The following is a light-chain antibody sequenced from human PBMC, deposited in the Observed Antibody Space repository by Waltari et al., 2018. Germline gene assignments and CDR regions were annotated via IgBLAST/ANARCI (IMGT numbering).Light chain of an antibody. CDR3: QHYDGVPPWT. CDR1: RDINNY. V-gene: IGKV1-33*01. J-gene: IGKJ1*01. Sequence: MTQSPSSLSASVGDRVTITCQASRDINNYLNLYQQKPGKAPKLLIYDASTLETGVPSRFSGSGSGTDFVFTISRLQPEDIATYYCQHYDGVPPWTFGQGTRVDFK. CDR2: DAS.